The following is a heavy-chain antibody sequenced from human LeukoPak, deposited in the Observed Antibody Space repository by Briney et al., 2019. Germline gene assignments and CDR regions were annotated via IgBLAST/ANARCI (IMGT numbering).Heavy chain of an antibody. J-gene: IGHJ5*02. D-gene: IGHD1-26*01. Sequence: GASVKVSCKASGYTFTGYYMHWVRQAPGQGLEWMGWINPNSGGTNYAQKFQGRVTMTRDTSISTAYMELSRLRSDDTAVYYCARGGAGATTYVWFDPWGQGTLVTVSS. CDR2: INPNSGGT. CDR1: GYTFTGYY. CDR3: ARGGAGATTYVWFDP. V-gene: IGHV1-2*02.